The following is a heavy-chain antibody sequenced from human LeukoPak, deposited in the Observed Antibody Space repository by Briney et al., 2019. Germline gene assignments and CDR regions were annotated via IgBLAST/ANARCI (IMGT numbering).Heavy chain of an antibody. J-gene: IGHJ4*02. CDR2: ISYDGSNK. CDR1: GFTFSSYA. Sequence: GGSLRLSCAASGFTFSSYAMHWVRQAPGKGLEWVAVISYDGSNKYYADSVKGRFTISRDNSKNTLYLQMNSLRAEDTAVYYCARELYCSSTSCYAGTFEYWGQGPLINVSS. D-gene: IGHD2-2*01. CDR3: ARELYCSSTSCYAGTFEY. V-gene: IGHV3-30-3*01.